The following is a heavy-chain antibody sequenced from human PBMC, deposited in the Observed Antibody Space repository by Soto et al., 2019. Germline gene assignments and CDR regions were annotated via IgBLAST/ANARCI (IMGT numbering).Heavy chain of an antibody. V-gene: IGHV3-23*01. D-gene: IGHD3-3*01. CDR2: ISGSGGST. Sequence: GWSLRLSCAASGFTFSSYAMSWVRQAPGKGLEWVSAISGSGGSTYYADSVKGRFTISRENYKNTLYLQMNSLRAEDTAVYYCAKEPHYDFWSGYYISWGQGTLVTVSS. CDR3: AKEPHYDFWSGYYIS. J-gene: IGHJ4*02. CDR1: GFTFSSYA.